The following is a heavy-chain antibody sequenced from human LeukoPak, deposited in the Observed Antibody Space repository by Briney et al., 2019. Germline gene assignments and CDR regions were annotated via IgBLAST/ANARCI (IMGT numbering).Heavy chain of an antibody. J-gene: IGHJ6*04. D-gene: IGHD3-10*01. Sequence: SETLSLTCAVYGGSFSGYYWSWIRQPPGKGLEWIGEINHSGSTNYNPSLKSRVTISVDTSKNQFSLKLSSVTAADTAVYYCARGRAYYYGSGPSYYGMDVWGKGTTVTVSS. V-gene: IGHV4-34*01. CDR1: GGSFSGYY. CDR2: INHSGST. CDR3: ARGRAYYYGSGPSYYGMDV.